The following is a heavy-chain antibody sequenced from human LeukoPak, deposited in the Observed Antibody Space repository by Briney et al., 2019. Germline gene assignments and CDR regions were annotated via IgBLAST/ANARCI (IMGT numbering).Heavy chain of an antibody. CDR1: GFIFSNYA. V-gene: IGHV3-64*02. CDR3: ARDRSGAFDY. D-gene: IGHD6-19*01. Sequence: GGSQRLSCAASGFIFSNYAMYWVRQAPGKGLESVAAISTKGGSTSYADSVKGRMTISRDDSKNTLFLQMGSLTTDDMGLYFCARDRSGAFDYWGQGTLVTVSS. CDR2: ISTKGGST. J-gene: IGHJ4*02.